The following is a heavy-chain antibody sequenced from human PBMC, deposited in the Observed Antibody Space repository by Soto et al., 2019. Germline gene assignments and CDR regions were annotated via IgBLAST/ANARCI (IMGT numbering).Heavy chain of an antibody. V-gene: IGHV1-46*04. CDR3: ARSPYYYEPDPFNP. CDR2: INPATGRA. CDR1: GFALTSYY. Sequence: ASVKVSCKPSGFALTSYYIHWVRQAPGQGLEWVGVINPATGRASYAQTLQDRVTMTRDTYMTTVYMELRSLRSDDTAVYYCARSPYYYEPDPFNPWGQGTLVTVSS. D-gene: IGHD3-22*01. J-gene: IGHJ5*02.